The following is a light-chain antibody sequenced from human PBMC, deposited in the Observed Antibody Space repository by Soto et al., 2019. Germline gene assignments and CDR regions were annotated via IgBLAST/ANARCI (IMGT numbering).Light chain of an antibody. CDR1: SSDVGAYNY. J-gene: IGLJ2*01. V-gene: IGLV2-14*01. CDR2: EVN. CDR3: SSYTTSATLV. Sequence: QSVLTQPASVSGSPGQSITISCTGTSSDVGAYNYVSWYQHHPDKAPKLIIFEVNNRPSGVSNRFSGSKSGNTASLTISGLQAEDEADYYCSSYTTSATLVFGGGTKLTVL.